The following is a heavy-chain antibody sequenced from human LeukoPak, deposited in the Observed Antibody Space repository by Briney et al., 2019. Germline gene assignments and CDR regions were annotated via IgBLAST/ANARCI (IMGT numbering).Heavy chain of an antibody. Sequence: SETLSLTCTVSGGSISSYYWSWIRQPAGKGLEWIGRIYTSGSTNYNPSLKSRVTMSVDTSKNQFSLKLSSVTAADTAVYYCARIVVVAALDAFDIWGQGTMVTVSS. V-gene: IGHV4-4*07. CDR3: ARIVVVAALDAFDI. D-gene: IGHD2-15*01. J-gene: IGHJ3*02. CDR2: IYTSGST. CDR1: GGSISSYY.